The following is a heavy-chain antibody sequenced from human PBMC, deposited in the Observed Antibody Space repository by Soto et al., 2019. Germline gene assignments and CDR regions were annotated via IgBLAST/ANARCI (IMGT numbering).Heavy chain of an antibody. Sequence: EVQLVESGGGLVQPGGSLRLSCAASGFTFSSYWMHWVRQAPGKGLVWVSRINSDGSSTNYADSVKGRFTISRDNAKNTLYLQMNCLRAEDTAVYYCARGGSLNWYFDLWGRGTLVTVSS. CDR1: GFTFSSYW. CDR2: INSDGSST. V-gene: IGHV3-74*01. D-gene: IGHD1-26*01. J-gene: IGHJ2*01. CDR3: ARGGSLNWYFDL.